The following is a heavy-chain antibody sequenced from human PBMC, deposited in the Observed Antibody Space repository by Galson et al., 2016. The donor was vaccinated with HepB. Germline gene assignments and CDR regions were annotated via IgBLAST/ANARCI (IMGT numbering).Heavy chain of an antibody. J-gene: IGHJ4*02. D-gene: IGHD3-3*01. Sequence: SLRLSCAASGFTFSNYYMTWIRQAPGKGLEWISYISNSGSYTNYADSVKGRFTISRDNAKTPLYLQRNILKADDTAVYYCARVGVGSQNDFDYWGQGTLVTVSS. CDR3: ARVGVGSQNDFDY. CDR1: GFTFSNYY. V-gene: IGHV3-11*06. CDR2: ISNSGSYT.